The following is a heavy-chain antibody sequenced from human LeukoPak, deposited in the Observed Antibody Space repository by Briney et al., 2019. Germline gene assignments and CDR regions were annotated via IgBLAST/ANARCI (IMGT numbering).Heavy chain of an antibody. D-gene: IGHD2-2*01. V-gene: IGHV4-61*02. Sequence: SETLSLTCTVSGGSISSGSYYWSWIRQPAGKGLEWIGRIYTSGSTNYNPSLKSRVTISVDTSKNQFSLKLSSVTAADTAVYYCARAFYCSSTSCYACYYYYYMDVWGKGTTVTVSS. CDR2: IYTSGST. J-gene: IGHJ6*03. CDR3: ARAFYCSSTSCYACYYYYYMDV. CDR1: GGSISSGSYY.